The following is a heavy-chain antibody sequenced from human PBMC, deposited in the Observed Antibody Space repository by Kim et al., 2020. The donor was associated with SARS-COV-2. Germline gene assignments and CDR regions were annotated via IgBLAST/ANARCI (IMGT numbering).Heavy chain of an antibody. CDR2: IASDGSAE. J-gene: IGHJ4*02. V-gene: IGHV3-30*03. Sequence: GGSLRLSCAASGFKFNNFGMNWVRQAPGKGLEWLAVIASDGSAEHFLDSVKGRFTVSRDNSKNTLYLQMNNLRVEDTAMYYCATQESGSLGDWGQGTLVTVAS. CDR3: ATQESGSLGD. D-gene: IGHD1-26*01. CDR1: GFKFNNFG.